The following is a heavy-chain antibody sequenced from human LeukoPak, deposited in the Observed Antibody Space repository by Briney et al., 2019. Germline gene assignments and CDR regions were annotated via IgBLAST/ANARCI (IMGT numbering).Heavy chain of an antibody. J-gene: IGHJ4*02. V-gene: IGHV3-23*01. CDR2: ISGSGGNT. CDR3: ARDIVGAFDY. D-gene: IGHD1-26*01. CDR1: GFTFSNYG. Sequence: QSGGSLRLSCAASGFTFSNYGMSWVRQAPGKGLEWVSTISGSGGNTYYADSVKGRFTISRDTSKNTLYLQMNSLRAEDTAVYYCARDIVGAFDYWGQGTLVTVSS.